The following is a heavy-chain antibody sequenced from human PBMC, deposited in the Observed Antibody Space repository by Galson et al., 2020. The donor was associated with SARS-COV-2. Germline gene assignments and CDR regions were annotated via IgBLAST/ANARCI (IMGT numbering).Heavy chain of an antibody. V-gene: IGHV3-15*01. D-gene: IGHD3-22*01. CDR1: GFTFSNAW. CDR3: TGYHDKSGYYYGRIAY. Sequence: GESLKISCAASGFTFSNAWMSWVRQVPGRGLEWVGRIYSKADGGTTDYTTPVKGRFSISRDDSKNTVYLQMDSLKTEDTAVYYCTGYHDKSGYYYGRIAYRGQGTLVTVSP. J-gene: IGHJ4*02. CDR2: IYSKADGGTT.